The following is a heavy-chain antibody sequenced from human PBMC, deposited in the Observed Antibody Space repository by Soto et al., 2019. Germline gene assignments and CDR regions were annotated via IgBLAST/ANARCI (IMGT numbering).Heavy chain of an antibody. J-gene: IGHJ4*02. CDR3: ARLGGYFQALDS. V-gene: IGHV4-59*08. D-gene: IGHD2-21*02. Sequence: QVQLQESGPGLVKPSETLSLTCNVSGGSITPYYWSWVRQPPGKGLEWIGYIYFAGTTTYNPSLKSLVTMSVDTSENQFSLKLTSVTAADTAVYYCARLGGYFQALDSWGQGTLVTVST. CDR1: GGSITPYY. CDR2: IYFAGTT.